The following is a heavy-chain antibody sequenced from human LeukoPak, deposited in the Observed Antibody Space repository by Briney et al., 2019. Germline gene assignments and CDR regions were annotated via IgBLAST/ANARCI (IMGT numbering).Heavy chain of an antibody. J-gene: IGHJ4*02. CDR2: IYPGDSDT. CDR3: ARQVEEGIVVVPAAMWFDY. D-gene: IGHD2-2*01. CDR1: GYSFTSYW. V-gene: IGHV5-51*01. Sequence: GGSLQISCKGSGYSFTSYWIGWVRQLPGKGLEWMGIIYPGDSDTRYSPSFQGQVTISADKSISTAYLQWSSLKASDTAMYYCARQVEEGIVVVPAAMWFDYWGQGTLVTVSS.